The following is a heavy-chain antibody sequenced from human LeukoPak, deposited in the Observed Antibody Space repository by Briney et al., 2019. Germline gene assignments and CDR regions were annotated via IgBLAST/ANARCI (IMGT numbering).Heavy chain of an antibody. CDR2: VFYSGSS. CDR1: NGSIIMSNYY. D-gene: IGHD3-16*02. J-gene: IGHJ3*02. CDR3: ARQMGYYDYVWGSYRLDAFDI. V-gene: IGHV4-39*01. Sequence: SETLSLTCIVSNGSIIMSNYYWAWIRQPPGKGLEWIGSVFYSGSSYYNPSLESRVTISADTSKNQFSLKLTSVTAADTAVFYCARQMGYYDYVWGSYRLDAFDIWGQGTVVTVSS.